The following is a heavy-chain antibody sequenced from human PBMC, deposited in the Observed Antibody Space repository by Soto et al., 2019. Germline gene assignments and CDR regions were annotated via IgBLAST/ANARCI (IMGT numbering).Heavy chain of an antibody. V-gene: IGHV3-15*07. J-gene: IGHJ4*02. CDR1: SVSNAW. CDR3: TTDPGVKPTPCDY. Sequence: SVSNAWMNWVRQAPVKGLEWVGRIKSKTDGGTTDYAAPVKGRFTISRDDSKNTLYLQMNSLKTEDTAVYYCTTDPGVKPTPCDYWGQGTLVTVSS. CDR2: IKSKTDGGTT. D-gene: IGHD2-8*01.